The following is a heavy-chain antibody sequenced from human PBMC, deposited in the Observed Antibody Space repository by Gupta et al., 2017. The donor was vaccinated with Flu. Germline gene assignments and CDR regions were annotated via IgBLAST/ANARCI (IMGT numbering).Heavy chain of an antibody. J-gene: IGHJ4*02. D-gene: IGHD2-2*01. V-gene: IGHV3-48*03. CDR2: ISSSGSTI. CDR3: ARRYWRSTSCLEDY. CDR1: TFSSYE. Sequence: TFSSYEMNWVRQAPGKGLEWVSYISSSGSTIYYADSGKGRFTISRDNGKNSLYLQMNSLRAEDTAVYYCARRYWRSTSCLEDYWGQGNLVTVSS.